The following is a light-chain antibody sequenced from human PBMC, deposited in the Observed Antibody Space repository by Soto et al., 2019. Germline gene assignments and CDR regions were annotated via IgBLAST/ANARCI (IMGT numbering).Light chain of an antibody. Sequence: QSVLTQPASVSGSPGQSITISCTGASSDVGAYNYVSWYQQHPGKAPKLMIYDVSSRPSGVSDRFSGSKSGNTASLTISGLQAGDEADYYCSSYTTNLTYVFGPGTKVTVL. CDR1: SSDVGAYNY. CDR2: DVS. CDR3: SSYTTNLTYV. J-gene: IGLJ1*01. V-gene: IGLV2-14*03.